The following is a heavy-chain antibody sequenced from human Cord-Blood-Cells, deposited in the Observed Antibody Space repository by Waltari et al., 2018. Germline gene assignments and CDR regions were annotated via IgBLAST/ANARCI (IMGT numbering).Heavy chain of an antibody. CDR1: GGSFSGYY. CDR3: ARGYGGNSRPDGWTYDWFDP. V-gene: IGHV4-34*01. Sequence: QVQLQQWGAGLLKPSETLSLTCAVYGGSFSGYYWSWIRQPPGKGLEWIGEINHSGSTNCNPSLKRRVTISVDTSKNQFSLKLSSVTAADTAVYYCARGYGGNSRPDGWTYDWFDPWGQGTLVTVSS. J-gene: IGHJ5*02. CDR2: INHSGST. D-gene: IGHD4-17*01.